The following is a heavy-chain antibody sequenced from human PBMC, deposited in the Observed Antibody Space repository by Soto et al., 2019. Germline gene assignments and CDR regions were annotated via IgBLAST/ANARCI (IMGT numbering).Heavy chain of an antibody. CDR1: GGSISSGGYY. V-gene: IGHV4-31*03. CDR2: IYYSGST. J-gene: IGHJ6*02. CDR3: ARDLREVGYYGSGSHYGMDV. Sequence: QVQLQESGPGLVKPSQTLSLTCTVSGGSISSGGYYWSWIRQHPGKGLEWIGYIYYSGSTYYNPSLKSRVTISVDTSKNQFSLKLSSVTAADTAVYYCARDLREVGYYGSGSHYGMDVWGQGTTVTVSS. D-gene: IGHD3-10*01.